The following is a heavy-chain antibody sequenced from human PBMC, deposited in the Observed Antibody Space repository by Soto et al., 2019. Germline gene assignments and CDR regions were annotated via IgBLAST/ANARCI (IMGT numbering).Heavy chain of an antibody. J-gene: IGHJ5*02. CDR3: ARGSKGGMTPAGTVSFVP. V-gene: IGHV1-18*01. CDR2: ISAYNGNT. CDR1: GYTFTSYG. Sequence: ASVKVSCKASGYTFTSYGITWVRQAPGQGLEWMGWISAYNGNTNYAQKLQGRVTVTTDTSTSTAYMELRSLRSDDTAVYYCARGSKGGMTPAGTVSFVPRGQGALVTVCS. D-gene: IGHD6-13*01.